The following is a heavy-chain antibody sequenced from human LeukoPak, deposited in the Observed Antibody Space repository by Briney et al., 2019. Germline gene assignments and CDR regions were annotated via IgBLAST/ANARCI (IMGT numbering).Heavy chain of an antibody. J-gene: IGHJ4*02. CDR2: IIPIFGTA. CDR3: AREGTVAGHFDY. D-gene: IGHD6-19*01. V-gene: IGHV1-69*05. Sequence: ASVKVSCKASGYTFTSYGISWVRQAPGQGLEWMGGIIPIFGTANYAQKFQGRVTITTDESTSTAYMELSSLRSEDTAVYYCAREGTVAGHFDYWGQGTLVTVSS. CDR1: GYTFTSYG.